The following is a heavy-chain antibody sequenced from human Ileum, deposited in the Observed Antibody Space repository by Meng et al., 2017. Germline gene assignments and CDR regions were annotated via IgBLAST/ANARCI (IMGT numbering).Heavy chain of an antibody. CDR2: AGT. CDR1: GGSSSTRDYQ. V-gene: IGHV4-61*08. J-gene: IGHJ4*02. D-gene: IGHD7-27*01. CDR3: ARDHWGSLDY. Sequence: QLPEACHGIVRRSSTSSCYCTVLGGSSSTRDYQWGWIRQPPGKGLEWIGYAGTNYNPSLKSRVTISVDTSKRQFSLKLTSVTAADTAVYYCARDHWGSLDYWGQGILVTVSS.